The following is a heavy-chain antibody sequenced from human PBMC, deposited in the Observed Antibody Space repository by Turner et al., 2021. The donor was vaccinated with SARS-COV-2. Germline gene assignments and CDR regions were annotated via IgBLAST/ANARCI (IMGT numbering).Heavy chain of an antibody. CDR2: ISGRGGRK. D-gene: IGHD3-22*01. J-gene: IGHJ5*02. CDR3: AKDQFLRYYDSSGYLNWFDP. CDR1: RFTSSSYD. V-gene: IGHV3-23*01. Sequence: EVQLLDFGGGLVQPGGLLRLSCAASRFTSSSYDMGWVRQVQGKGLEWVLAISGRGGRKYYADSVKGRFTISRDNSKNTLDMQMNCLRAEDMAVYYCAKDQFLRYYDSSGYLNWFDPWGQGTLVTVSS.